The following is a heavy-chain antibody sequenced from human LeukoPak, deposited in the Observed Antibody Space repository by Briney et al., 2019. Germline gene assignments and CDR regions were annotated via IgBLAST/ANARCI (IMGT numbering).Heavy chain of an antibody. D-gene: IGHD1-26*01. CDR2: ISGSGGST. CDR1: GFTFSSYA. J-gene: IGHJ4*02. CDR3: AKEMSGSYYFVLADY. Sequence: GGSLRLSCAASGFTFSSYAMSWVRQAPRKGLEWVSAISGSGGSTYYADSVKGRFTISRDNSKNTLYLHMNSRRAEDTAVYSCAKEMSGSYYFVLADYWGQGTLVTVSS. V-gene: IGHV3-23*01.